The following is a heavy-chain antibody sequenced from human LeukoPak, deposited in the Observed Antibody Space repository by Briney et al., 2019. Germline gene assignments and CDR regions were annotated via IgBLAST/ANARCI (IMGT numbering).Heavy chain of an antibody. D-gene: IGHD3-3*01. Sequence: ASVKASCKASGGTFSSYAISWVRQAPGQGLEWMGGIIPIFGTANYAQKFQGRVTITADESTSTAYMELSRLRSDDTAVYYCARDLGRRYDFWSGYSNYGMDVWGQGTTVTVSS. J-gene: IGHJ6*02. CDR3: ARDLGRRYDFWSGYSNYGMDV. V-gene: IGHV1-69*13. CDR2: IIPIFGTA. CDR1: GGTFSSYA.